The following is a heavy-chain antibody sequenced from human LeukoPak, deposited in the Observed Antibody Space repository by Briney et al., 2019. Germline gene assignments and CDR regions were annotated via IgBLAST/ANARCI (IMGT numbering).Heavy chain of an antibody. CDR1: GGSISSYY. D-gene: IGHD6-13*01. J-gene: IGHJ4*02. Sequence: SETLSLTCAVSGGSISSYYWSWIRQPPGKGLGWIGYFYYSGSTNYNPSLTSRVSISVETSKNQFSLKVSSGTGADRAVYYCTGHTDYSSSFNYWGQGTLVTVSS. CDR3: TGHTDYSSSFNY. V-gene: IGHV4-59*01. CDR2: FYYSGST.